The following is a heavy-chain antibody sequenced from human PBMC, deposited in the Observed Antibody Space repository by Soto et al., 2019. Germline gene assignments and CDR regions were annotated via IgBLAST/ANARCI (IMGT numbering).Heavy chain of an antibody. CDR2: IDPSDSQT. V-gene: IGHV5-10-1*01. J-gene: IGHJ4*02. CDR1: GYSISGYW. D-gene: IGHD3-22*01. Sequence: GGFLKVSCKGYGYSISGYWITWVRQKPGHGLEWMGRIDPSDSQTYYSPSFRGHVTISVTKSITTVFLQWSSLRASDTAMYYCARQIYDSDTGPNFQYYFDSWGQGTPVTVSS. CDR3: ARQIYDSDTGPNFQYYFDS.